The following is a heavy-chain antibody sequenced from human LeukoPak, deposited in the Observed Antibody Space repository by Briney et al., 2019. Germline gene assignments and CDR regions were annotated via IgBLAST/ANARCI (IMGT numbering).Heavy chain of an antibody. V-gene: IGHV4-31*03. CDR3: ARGNGYGDPNWFDP. J-gene: IGHJ5*02. Sequence: SETLSLTCTVSGGSISSGGYYWSWIRQHPGKGLEWIGYIYYSGSTYYNPSLKSRVTISVDTSKNQFSLKLSSVTAADTAVYYCARGNGYGDPNWFDPWGQGTLVTVSS. CDR2: IYYSGST. D-gene: IGHD4-17*01. CDR1: GGSISSGGYY.